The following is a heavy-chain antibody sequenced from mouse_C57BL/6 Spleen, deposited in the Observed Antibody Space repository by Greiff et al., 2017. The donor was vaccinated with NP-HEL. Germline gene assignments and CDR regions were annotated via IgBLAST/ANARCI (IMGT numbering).Heavy chain of an antibody. J-gene: IGHJ2*01. V-gene: IGHV1-52*01. CDR2: IDPSDSET. CDR3: ARHSSGYLDY. CDR1: GYTFTSYW. D-gene: IGHD3-2*02. Sequence: VQLQQSGAELVRPGSSVKLSCKASGYTFTSYWMHWVKQRPIQGLEWIGNIDPSDSETHYNQKFKDKATLTVDKSSSTAYMQLSSLTSEDSAVYYCARHSSGYLDYWGQGTTLTVSS.